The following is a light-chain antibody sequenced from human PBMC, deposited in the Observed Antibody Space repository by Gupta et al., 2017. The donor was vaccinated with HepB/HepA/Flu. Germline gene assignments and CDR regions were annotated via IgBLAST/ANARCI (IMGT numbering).Light chain of an antibody. CDR3: KQHGSSPLT. J-gene: IGKJ2*01. Sequence: EIVVTQSPVSLSLSPGEGATLSCRATQSVYNNYLTWYQQKPGQAPRLLIYGASNRATGIPDRFSGSGSGTEFTLTIRRREPEDFAVYFCKQHGSSPLTFGEGTRLEIK. CDR2: GAS. CDR1: QSVYNNY. V-gene: IGKV3-20*01.